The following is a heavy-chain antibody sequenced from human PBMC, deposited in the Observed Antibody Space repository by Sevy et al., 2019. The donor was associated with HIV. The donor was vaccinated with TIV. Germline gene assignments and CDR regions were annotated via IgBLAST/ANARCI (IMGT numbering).Heavy chain of an antibody. J-gene: IGHJ5*02. D-gene: IGHD2-2*03. CDR2: IYPGDSDT. V-gene: IGHV5-51*01. Sequence: GESLKISCKGSGYSFTSYWIGWVRQMPGKGLEWMGIIYPGDSDTRDSPSFQGQVTISADKSISTAYLQWSILKASDTAMYDCERLRGYCSSTSCYEVDWFDPWGQGTLVTVSS. CDR3: ERLRGYCSSTSCYEVDWFDP. CDR1: GYSFTSYW.